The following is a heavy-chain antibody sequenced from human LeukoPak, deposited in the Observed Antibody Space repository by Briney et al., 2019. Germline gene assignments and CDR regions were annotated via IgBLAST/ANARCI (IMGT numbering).Heavy chain of an antibody. Sequence: PGGSLRLSCAASGFTFDDYAMHWVRQAPGKGLEWVSGISWNSGSIGYADSVKGRFTISRDNAKNSLYLQMNSLRAEDTALYYCARVLVAFDYYYYGMDVWGQGTTVTVSS. V-gene: IGHV3-9*01. CDR1: GFTFDDYA. CDR3: ARVLVAFDYYYYGMDV. D-gene: IGHD2-2*01. CDR2: ISWNSGSI. J-gene: IGHJ6*02.